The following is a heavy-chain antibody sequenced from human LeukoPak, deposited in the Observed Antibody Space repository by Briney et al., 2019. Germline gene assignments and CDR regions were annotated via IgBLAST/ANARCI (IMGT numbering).Heavy chain of an antibody. J-gene: IGHJ4*02. V-gene: IGHV3-23*01. D-gene: IGHD3-16*02. CDR1: GVTFSDYA. Sequence: GGSLKLSCVASGVTFSDYAISWVCQAPGKGLQWVTSISGSGNVTYYDDSVRGRVTISRDNSKNTLYLHLNSLRADDTAVYFCAKLVAFATTVNVSLLYYGYWGPGTPVTVSS. CDR3: AKLVAFATTVNVSLLYYGY. CDR2: ISGSGNVT.